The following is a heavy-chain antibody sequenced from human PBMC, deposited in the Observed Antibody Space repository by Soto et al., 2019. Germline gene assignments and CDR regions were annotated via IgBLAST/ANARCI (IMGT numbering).Heavy chain of an antibody. CDR1: GGSISSGDYY. Sequence: QVQLQESGPGLVKPSQTLSLTCTVSGGSISSGDYYWSWIRQPPGKGLEWIGYIYYSGSTYYNPSLKSRVTISVDTSKNQFSLKLSSVTAADTAVYYCARGLSEIVVVPAALTNYYYGMDVWGQGTTVTVSS. J-gene: IGHJ6*02. CDR2: IYYSGST. CDR3: ARGLSEIVVVPAALTNYYYGMDV. V-gene: IGHV4-30-4*01. D-gene: IGHD2-2*01.